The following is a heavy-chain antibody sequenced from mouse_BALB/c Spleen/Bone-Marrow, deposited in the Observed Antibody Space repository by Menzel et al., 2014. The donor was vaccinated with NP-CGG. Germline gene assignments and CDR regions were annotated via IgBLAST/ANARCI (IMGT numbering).Heavy chain of an antibody. CDR2: IYPGNVNT. V-gene: IGHV1S56*01. CDR1: GYTFTSYY. Sequence: VMLVESGPELVKPGASVRISCKAAGYTFTSYYIHWEKQRPGQGLQWIGWIYPGNVNTKYNEKFKGKATLTADKSSSTAYIQPSSLTSEDSAVYFCAREANWNFDYWGQGTTLTVSS. D-gene: IGHD4-1*01. J-gene: IGHJ2*01. CDR3: AREANWNFDY.